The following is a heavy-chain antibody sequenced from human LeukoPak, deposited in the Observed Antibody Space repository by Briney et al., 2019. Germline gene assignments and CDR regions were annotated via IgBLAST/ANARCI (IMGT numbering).Heavy chain of an antibody. CDR1: GFTFSRNS. V-gene: IGHV3-21*01. J-gene: IGHJ4*02. Sequence: GSLRLSCAASGFTFSRNSMNWVRQAPGKGLEWVSSISTSSSYIHYADSVKGRFTISRDNAKKSLYLQMNSLRAEDTAVYYCATWVYSSGWSSNSFYYWGQGTLVTVSS. D-gene: IGHD6-19*01. CDR3: ATWVYSSGWSSNSFYY. CDR2: ISTSSSYI.